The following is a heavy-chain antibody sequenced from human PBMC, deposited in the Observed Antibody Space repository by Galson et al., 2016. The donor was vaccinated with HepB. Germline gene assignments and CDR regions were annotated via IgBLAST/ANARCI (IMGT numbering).Heavy chain of an antibody. J-gene: IGHJ1*01. D-gene: IGHD6-19*01. CDR2: TSYDGSNK. CDR1: GFTFFSYA. Sequence: SLRLSCAASGFTFFSYAMHWVRQAPGKGLEWVAVTSYDGSNKYYVDSVKGRFTISRDNSQNTLYLQMNSLRAEDTAVYYCARELYPTAVAGVSGPRDWGQGTLVTVSS. V-gene: IGHV3-30-3*01. CDR3: ARELYPTAVAGVSGPRD.